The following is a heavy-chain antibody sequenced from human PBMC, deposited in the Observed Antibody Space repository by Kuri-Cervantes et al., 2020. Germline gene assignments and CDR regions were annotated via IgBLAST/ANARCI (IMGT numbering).Heavy chain of an antibody. D-gene: IGHD6-13*01. CDR3: ARVGDSGDYY. V-gene: IGHV3-21*01. CDR1: GFTFSSYA. Sequence: GESLKISCAASGFTFSSYAMSWVRQAPGKGLEWVSSISSSSSYIYYADSVKGRFTISRDNAKNSLYLQMNSLRAEDTAVYYCARVGDSGDYYWGQGTLVTDSS. CDR2: ISSSSSYI. J-gene: IGHJ4*02.